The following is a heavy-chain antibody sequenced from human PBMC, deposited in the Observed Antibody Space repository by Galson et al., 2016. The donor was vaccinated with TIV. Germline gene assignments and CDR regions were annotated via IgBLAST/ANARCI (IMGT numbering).Heavy chain of an antibody. CDR3: ARLSYGSAYYGLDV. V-gene: IGHV1-8*01. CDR2: MNPHSGST. Sequence: SVKVSCKASGYSFLSFDINWVRQAAGQGLEWMGWMNPHSGSTVSAQKFQGRVTMTRNLSISTAYMELSSLTSEDTAIYYCARLSYGSAYYGLDVWGQGTTVTVSS. J-gene: IGHJ6*02. D-gene: IGHD4-17*01. CDR1: GYSFLSFD.